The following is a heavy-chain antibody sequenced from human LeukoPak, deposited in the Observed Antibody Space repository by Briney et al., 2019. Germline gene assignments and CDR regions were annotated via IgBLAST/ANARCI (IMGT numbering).Heavy chain of an antibody. Sequence: GGSLRLSCAASGFTFSSYGMHWVRQAPGRGLEGVAVIWYDGSNKYYADSVKGRFTISRDNSKNTLYLQMNSLRAEDTAVYYCARDPGIAAAGVYFQHWGQGTLVTVSS. J-gene: IGHJ1*01. CDR3: ARDPGIAAAGVYFQH. D-gene: IGHD6-13*01. V-gene: IGHV3-33*01. CDR2: IWYDGSNK. CDR1: GFTFSSYG.